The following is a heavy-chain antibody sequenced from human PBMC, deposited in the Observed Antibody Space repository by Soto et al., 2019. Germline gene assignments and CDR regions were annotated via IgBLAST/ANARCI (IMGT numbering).Heavy chain of an antibody. V-gene: IGHV3-33*01. J-gene: IGHJ6*02. CDR3: ARDSDFYYYGMDV. CDR2: IWHDGSNK. Sequence: QVQLVESGGGVVQPGRSLRLSCAASGVTFSNYGMHWVRQAPGKGLEWVAVIWHDGSNKYYADSVKGRFTISRDNSKNMLYLQMNSLRAEDTALYYCARDSDFYYYGMDVWGQGTTVTVSS. CDR1: GVTFSNYG. D-gene: IGHD3-10*01.